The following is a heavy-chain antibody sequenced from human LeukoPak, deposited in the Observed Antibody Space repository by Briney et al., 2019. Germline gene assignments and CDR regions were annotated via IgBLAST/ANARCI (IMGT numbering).Heavy chain of an antibody. D-gene: IGHD1-1*01. CDR1: GYTFTDYY. CDR3: ARLREDINWYFDY. Sequence: ASVKVSCKVSGYTFTDYYIHWVRQAPGQGHEWMGWINPRCGGEDYVQKFLGRFTMTRDTSISTVYMEVSRLTSDDTAVYYCARLREDINWYFDYWGQGTLVAVSS. CDR2: INPRCGGE. J-gene: IGHJ4*02. V-gene: IGHV1-2*02.